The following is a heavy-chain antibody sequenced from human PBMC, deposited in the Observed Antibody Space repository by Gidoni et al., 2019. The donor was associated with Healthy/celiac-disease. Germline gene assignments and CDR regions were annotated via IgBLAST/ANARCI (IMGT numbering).Heavy chain of an antibody. CDR1: GFTFSIYA. Sequence: EVQLLESGGGLVQPGGSLRVSCAASGFTFSIYAMRWVRQAPGKGLGWVSAISGSGGSPYYADSVKGRFTISRDNSKNTLYLQMNSLRAEDTAVYYCAKCRDDYGDYDAFDIWGQGTMVTVSS. CDR2: ISGSGGSP. V-gene: IGHV3-23*01. J-gene: IGHJ3*02. CDR3: AKCRDDYGDYDAFDI. D-gene: IGHD4-17*01.